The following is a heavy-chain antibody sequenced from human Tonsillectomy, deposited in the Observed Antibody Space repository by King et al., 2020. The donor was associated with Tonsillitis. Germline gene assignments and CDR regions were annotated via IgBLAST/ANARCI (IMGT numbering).Heavy chain of an antibody. D-gene: IGHD3-3*01. CDR3: AKGMGFGVVTFRYLDS. V-gene: IGHV3-23*04. CDR2: ISGSGGST. Sequence: VQLVESGGGLVQPGGSLRLSCAASGFTFSSSAMIWVRQAPGKGLEGVSVISGSGGSTYYADSVKGRFTISRDNSKNTLYLQMNSLRAEDTAVYYCAKGMGFGVVTFRYLDSWGQGTLVTVSS. J-gene: IGHJ4*02. CDR1: GFTFSSSA.